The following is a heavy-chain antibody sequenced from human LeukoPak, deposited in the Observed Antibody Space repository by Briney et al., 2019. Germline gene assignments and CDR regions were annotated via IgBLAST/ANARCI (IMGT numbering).Heavy chain of an antibody. CDR1: GYTFTGYY. J-gene: IGHJ6*03. CDR2: INPNSGGT. Sequence: ASVKVSCTASGYTFTGYYMHSVRQAPGQRLEWMGWINPNSGGTNYAQKFQGRVTMTRDTSISTAYMELSRLRSDDTAVYYCARWVIATAGYYMDVWGKGTTVTVSS. CDR3: ARWVIATAGYYMDV. V-gene: IGHV1-2*02. D-gene: IGHD3-22*01.